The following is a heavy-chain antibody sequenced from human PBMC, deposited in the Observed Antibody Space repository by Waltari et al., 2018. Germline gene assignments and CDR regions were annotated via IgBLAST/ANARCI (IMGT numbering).Heavy chain of an antibody. Sequence: QVQLVESGGGVVQPGRSLRLSCAASGFTFSSYAMHWVRQAPGKGLEWVAVISYDGSNKYYADSVKGRFTISRDNSKNTLYLQRNSLRAEDTAVYYCARGRRAARLPLYYYYYGMDVWGQGTTVTVSS. CDR2: ISYDGSNK. V-gene: IGHV3-30-3*01. J-gene: IGHJ6*02. D-gene: IGHD6-6*01. CDR3: ARGRRAARLPLYYYYYGMDV. CDR1: GFTFSSYA.